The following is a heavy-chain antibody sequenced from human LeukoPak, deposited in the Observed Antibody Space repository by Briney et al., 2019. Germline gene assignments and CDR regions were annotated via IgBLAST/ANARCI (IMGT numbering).Heavy chain of an antibody. J-gene: IGHJ4*02. V-gene: IGHV4-34*01. D-gene: IGHD2-8*01. Sequence: SETLSLTCTVSGGSISSYYWSWIRQPAGKGLEWIGEINHSGSTNYNPSLKSRVTISVDTSKNQFSLKLSSVTAADTAVYYCARVGRYRDIVLMVYATKTGQFDYWGQGTRVTVSS. CDR1: GGSISSYY. CDR2: INHSGST. CDR3: ARVGRYRDIVLMVYATKTGQFDY.